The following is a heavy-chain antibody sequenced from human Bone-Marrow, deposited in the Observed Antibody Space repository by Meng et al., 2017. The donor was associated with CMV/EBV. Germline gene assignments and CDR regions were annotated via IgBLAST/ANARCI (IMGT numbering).Heavy chain of an antibody. Sequence: GSLRLSCAVYGGSFSGYYWSWIRRPPGKGLEWIGEINHSGSTNYNPSLKSRVTISVDTSKNQFSLKLSSVTAADTAVYYCARSSYSYGSDYWGQGTLVTVSS. CDR1: GGSFSGYY. CDR3: ARSSYSYGSDY. J-gene: IGHJ4*02. D-gene: IGHD5-18*01. V-gene: IGHV4-34*01. CDR2: INHSGST.